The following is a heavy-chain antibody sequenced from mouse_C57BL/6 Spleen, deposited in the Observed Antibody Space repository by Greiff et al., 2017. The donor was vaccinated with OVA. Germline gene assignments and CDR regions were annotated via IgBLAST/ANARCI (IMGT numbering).Heavy chain of an antibody. D-gene: IGHD4-1*01. V-gene: IGHV1-58*01. CDR3: ASAGDLTGRFAY. CDR2: IYLGNGYT. CDR1: GYTFTSYG. Sequence: VQLQQSGAELVRPGSSVKMSCKTSGYTFTSYGINWVKQRPGQGLEWIGYIYLGNGYTEYNEKFKGKATLTSDTSSSTAYMQLSSLTSEDSAIYYCASAGDLTGRFAYWGQGTLVTVSA. J-gene: IGHJ3*01.